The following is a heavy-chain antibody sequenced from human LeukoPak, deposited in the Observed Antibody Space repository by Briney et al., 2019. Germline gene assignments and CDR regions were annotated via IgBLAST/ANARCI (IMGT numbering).Heavy chain of an antibody. CDR1: GFTFSSYS. V-gene: IGHV3-21*01. D-gene: IGHD3-10*01. Sequence: GGSLRLSCAASGFTFSSYSMNWVRQAPGKGLEWVSSISSSSSYIYYADSVKGRFTISRDNAKNSLYLQMNSLRAEDTAVYYCARGLWFGEYMDVWGQGTTVTVSS. CDR2: ISSSSSYI. J-gene: IGHJ6*02. CDR3: ARGLWFGEYMDV.